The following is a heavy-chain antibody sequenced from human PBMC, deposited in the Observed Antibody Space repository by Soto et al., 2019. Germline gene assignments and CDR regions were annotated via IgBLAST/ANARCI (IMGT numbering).Heavy chain of an antibody. V-gene: IGHV4-34*01. CDR1: GGSFSGYY. J-gene: IGHJ5*01. CDR2: INHSGST. CDR3: AIDIERSGGTNWFDS. Sequence: PSETLSLTCAVYGGSFSGYYWSWIRQPPGKGLEWIGEINHSGSTNYNPSLKSRVTISVDTSKNQFSLKLSSVTAADTAVYYCAIDIERSGGTNWFDSWGQGTLVPVSS. D-gene: IGHD6-19*01.